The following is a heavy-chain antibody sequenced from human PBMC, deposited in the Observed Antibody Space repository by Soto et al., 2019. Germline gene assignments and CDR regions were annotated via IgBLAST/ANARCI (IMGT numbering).Heavy chain of an antibody. Sequence: PGESLKISCXGSGYSFTSYWIGWVRQRPGKGLEWMGRINPSDSYTTYSPSFQGHVTISTDKSFSTAYLQWSGLKASDTAMYYCARLGYCTGTSCYTFDSWGQGTLVTVSS. CDR1: GYSFTSYW. J-gene: IGHJ4*02. CDR3: ARLGYCTGTSCYTFDS. D-gene: IGHD2-2*02. CDR2: INPSDSYT. V-gene: IGHV5-10-1*01.